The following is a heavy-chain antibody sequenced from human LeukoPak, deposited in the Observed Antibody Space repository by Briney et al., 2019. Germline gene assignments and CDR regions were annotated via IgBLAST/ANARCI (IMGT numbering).Heavy chain of an antibody. CDR3: ARELDSGSYYSY. Sequence: GGSLRLSCAASGFTFTSYWMHWVRQAPGKGLVWVSRINSDGSSTNYADSVKGRFTISRDSAKNTLYLQMNSLRAEDTAVYYCARELDSGSYYSYWGQGTLVTVSS. D-gene: IGHD1-26*01. V-gene: IGHV3-74*01. CDR2: INSDGSST. CDR1: GFTFTSYW. J-gene: IGHJ4*02.